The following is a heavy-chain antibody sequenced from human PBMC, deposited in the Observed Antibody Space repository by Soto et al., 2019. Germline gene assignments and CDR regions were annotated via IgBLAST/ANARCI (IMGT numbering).Heavy chain of an antibody. V-gene: IGHV4-59*01. CDR2: IYYSGST. Sequence: PSETLSLTCTVSGGSISSYYWSWIRQPPGKGLEWIGYIYYSGSTNYNPSLKSRVTISVDTSKNQFSLKLSSVTAADTAVYYCAREEVGPAGEFLVAYWGQGTLVTVSS. J-gene: IGHJ4*02. CDR1: GGSISSYY. D-gene: IGHD3-16*01. CDR3: AREEVGPAGEFLVAY.